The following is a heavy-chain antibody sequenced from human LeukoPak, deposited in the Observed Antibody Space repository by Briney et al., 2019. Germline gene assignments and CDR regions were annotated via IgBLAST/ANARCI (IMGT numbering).Heavy chain of an antibody. J-gene: IGHJ4*02. Sequence: GGSLRLSCAASGFTVSSNYMSWVRQAPGRGLEWVSVIYSGGSTYYADSVKGRFTISRDNSKNTLYLQMNSLRAEDTAVYYCARGYYDSSGYYPYFDYWGQGTLVTVSS. CDR2: IYSGGST. V-gene: IGHV3-66*01. D-gene: IGHD3-22*01. CDR1: GFTVSSNY. CDR3: ARGYYDSSGYYPYFDY.